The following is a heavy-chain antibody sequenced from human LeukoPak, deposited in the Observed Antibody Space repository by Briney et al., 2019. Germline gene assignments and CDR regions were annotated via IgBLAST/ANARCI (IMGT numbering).Heavy chain of an antibody. Sequence: GGSLRLSCAASGLTVSSNYMSWVRQAPGKGLEWVSIIYSDGTTYYTDSVKGRLTISRDNSKNTLYLQMNSLRAEDTAVYYCARWYCSSTGCYYDYWGQGTLVTVSS. V-gene: IGHV3-53*01. D-gene: IGHD2-2*01. CDR2: IYSDGTT. CDR1: GLTVSSNY. J-gene: IGHJ4*02. CDR3: ARWYCSSTGCYYDY.